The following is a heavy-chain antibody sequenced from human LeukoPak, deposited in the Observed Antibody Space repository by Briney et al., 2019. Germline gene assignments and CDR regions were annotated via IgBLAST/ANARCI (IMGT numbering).Heavy chain of an antibody. J-gene: IGHJ5*02. CDR2: IYTSWTT. D-gene: IGHD4-17*01. CDR1: GTSISSFY. Sequence: HSVTLSLTCTVSGTSISSFYWAWIRQSPGKGLEWIGYIYTSWTTNYNPSLKSRVTISVDTSTNQISLNLTSVTAADTAVYFCARQFNDNGDYLGGFDPWGQGTLVTVSP. V-gene: IGHV4-4*09. CDR3: ARQFNDNGDYLGGFDP.